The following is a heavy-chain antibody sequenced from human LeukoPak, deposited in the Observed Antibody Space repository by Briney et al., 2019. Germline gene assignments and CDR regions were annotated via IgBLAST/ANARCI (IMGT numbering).Heavy chain of an antibody. V-gene: IGHV3-23*01. CDR2: IIGSGGST. Sequence: PGGSLRLSCAASGFTFSYYAMSWVRQAPGKGLEWVSAIIGSGGSTNYADSVKGRFTISRDNSKNSLYPQMNSLRAEDTAVYYCAKAQYSGSYPYFDYWGQGTLVTVSS. CDR3: AKAQYSGSYPYFDY. D-gene: IGHD1-26*01. CDR1: GFTFSYYA. J-gene: IGHJ4*02.